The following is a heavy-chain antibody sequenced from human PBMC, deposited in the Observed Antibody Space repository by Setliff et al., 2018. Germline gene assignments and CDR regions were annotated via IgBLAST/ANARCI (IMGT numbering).Heavy chain of an antibody. J-gene: IGHJ3*02. CDR2: IIPILGIA. D-gene: IGHD3-9*01. CDR3: ARTPSVRYCDWLLPREAFDI. CDR1: GGTFSSYA. V-gene: IGHV1-69*10. Sequence: SVKVSCKASGGTFSSYAISWVRQAPGQGLEWMGGIIPILGIANYAQKFQGRVTITADESTSTAYMELSSLRSEDTAVYYCARTPSVRYCDWLLPREAFDIWGQGTMVTVSS.